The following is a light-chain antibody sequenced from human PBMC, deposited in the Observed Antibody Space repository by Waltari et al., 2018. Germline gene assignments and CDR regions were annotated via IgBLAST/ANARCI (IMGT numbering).Light chain of an antibody. CDR2: WAS. V-gene: IGKV4-1*01. CDR3: QQYVNIPRT. CDR1: HTVFYSSNTRNY. J-gene: IGKJ4*01. Sequence: DIVMTQSPAPLAVSLGERAPTNCTSRHTVFYSSNTRNYVAWDQQKPGQPPKLLIYWASARESGVPDRFSGSGSGTDFTLTISSLQAEDVAVYFCQQYVNIPRTFGGGTKVEIK.